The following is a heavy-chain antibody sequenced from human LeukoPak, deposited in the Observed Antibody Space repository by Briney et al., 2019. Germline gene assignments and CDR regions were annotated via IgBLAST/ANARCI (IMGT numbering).Heavy chain of an antibody. Sequence: SGTLSLTCAVSGGSISSSNWWSWVRQPPGKGLEWIGEIYHSGSTNYNPSLKSRVTISVDKSKNQFSLKLSSVTAADTAVYYCAKETDFWSGQAEWYYFDYWGQGTLVTVSS. V-gene: IGHV4-4*02. CDR3: AKETDFWSGQAEWYYFDY. J-gene: IGHJ4*02. CDR2: IYHSGST. CDR1: GGSISSSNW. D-gene: IGHD3-3*01.